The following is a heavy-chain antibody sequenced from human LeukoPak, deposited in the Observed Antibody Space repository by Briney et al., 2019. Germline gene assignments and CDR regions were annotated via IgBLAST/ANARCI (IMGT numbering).Heavy chain of an antibody. Sequence: SVKVSCKASGISFMSSAVQWVRQARGQRLECIGWIVVGSGVTDYAQKFLERVTITRDMSTSTVFMELSSLRSDDTALYYCAADKRLYCSGGACYPDAFDMWGQGTMVTVSS. D-gene: IGHD2-15*01. CDR2: IVVGSGVT. CDR1: GISFMSSA. J-gene: IGHJ3*02. V-gene: IGHV1-58*01. CDR3: AADKRLYCSGGACYPDAFDM.